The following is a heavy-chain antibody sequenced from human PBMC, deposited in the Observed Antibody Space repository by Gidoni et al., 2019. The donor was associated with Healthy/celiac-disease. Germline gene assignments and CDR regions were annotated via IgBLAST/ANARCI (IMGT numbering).Heavy chain of an antibody. CDR1: GFPFGDYA. J-gene: IGHJ4*02. D-gene: IGHD3-22*01. Sequence: EVQLVASGGGLVKPGRSLRLPCTASGFPFGDYAMSWVRQAPGQGLEWVGFIRSKAYGGTTEYAASVKGRFTISRDDSKSIAYLQMNSLKTEDTAVYYCTRSEYYDSSGNGYWGQGTLVTVSS. V-gene: IGHV3-49*04. CDR2: IRSKAYGGTT. CDR3: TRSEYYDSSGNGY.